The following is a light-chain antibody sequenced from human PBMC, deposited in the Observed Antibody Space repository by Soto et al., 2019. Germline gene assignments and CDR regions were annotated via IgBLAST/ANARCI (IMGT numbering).Light chain of an antibody. Sequence: DIQMTQSPSSLSASVGDRVTITCRASQTISNYLNWYQQQPGKAPKLLIYAASSLQSGVPSRFSGSGSGTDFTLTISSLQPGDFATYYCQQCYSSPLTFGGGTKVEIK. CDR2: AAS. CDR1: QTISNY. V-gene: IGKV1-39*01. J-gene: IGKJ4*01. CDR3: QQCYSSPLT.